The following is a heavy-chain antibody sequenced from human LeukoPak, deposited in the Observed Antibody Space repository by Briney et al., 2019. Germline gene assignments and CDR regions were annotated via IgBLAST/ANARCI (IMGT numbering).Heavy chain of an antibody. V-gene: IGHV3-23*01. J-gene: IGHJ4*02. CDR1: GLTFSTFP. CDR2: VSAGGGDT. CDR3: AKDRGY. Sequence: PGRSLRLSCAASGLTFSTFPMTWVRQAPGKGLEWVSAVSAGGGDTYYADPVKGRFTISRDNSKNTLYLQMNSLRADDTAVYYCAKDRGYWGQGTLVTVSS.